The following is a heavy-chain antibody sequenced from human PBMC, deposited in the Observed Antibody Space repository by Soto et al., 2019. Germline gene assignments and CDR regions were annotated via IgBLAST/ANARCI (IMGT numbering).Heavy chain of an antibody. CDR3: EVTPVY. CDR2: MSSDSGNA. V-gene: IGHV1-8*01. J-gene: IGHJ4*02. Sequence: QVQVVQSRTEVKKPGASVKVSCKTSGYTFTDYDINWVRQTTGQGLEWRGWMSSDSGNAGYAQQLQGRVTMTSNTSTSRAYMELRRLRSEDTAMYYCEVTPVYWGQGTMVTVSS. CDR1: GYTFTDYD.